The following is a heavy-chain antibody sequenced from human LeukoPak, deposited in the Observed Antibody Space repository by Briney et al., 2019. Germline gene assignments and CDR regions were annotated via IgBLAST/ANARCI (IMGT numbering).Heavy chain of an antibody. J-gene: IGHJ4*02. D-gene: IGHD2-2*01. CDR1: GGSFSGYY. Sequence: PSETLSLTCAVYGGSFSGYYWSWIRQPPGKGLEWIGEINHSGSTNYNPSLKSRVTISVDTSKNQFSLKLSSVTAADTAVYYCAAEVPAATDAFDYWGQGTLVTVSS. V-gene: IGHV4-34*01. CDR3: AAEVPAATDAFDY. CDR2: INHSGST.